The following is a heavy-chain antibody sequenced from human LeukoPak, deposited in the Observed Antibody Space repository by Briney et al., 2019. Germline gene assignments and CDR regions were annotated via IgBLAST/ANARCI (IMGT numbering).Heavy chain of an antibody. CDR1: GYTFTSND. Sequence: GASVNVSCKASGYTFTSNDINWVRQATGQGLEWMGWMKPNSGNTGYAQKFQGRVTMTRNTSISTAYMELTSLTSEDTAIYYCARDKGGTGEPLDSWGQGTLVTVSS. CDR3: ARDKGGTGEPLDS. J-gene: IGHJ4*02. CDR2: MKPNSGNT. D-gene: IGHD7-27*01. V-gene: IGHV1-8*01.